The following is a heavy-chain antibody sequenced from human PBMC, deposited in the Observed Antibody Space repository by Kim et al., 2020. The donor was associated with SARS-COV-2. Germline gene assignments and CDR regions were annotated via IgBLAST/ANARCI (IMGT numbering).Heavy chain of an antibody. CDR3: ARDLTAPGSYYYYGMDV. V-gene: IGHV3-66*01. D-gene: IGHD6-13*01. Sequence: KGRITISRDNSKNTLYLQMNSLRAEDTAVYYCARDLTAPGSYYYYGMDVWGQGTTVTVSS. J-gene: IGHJ6*02.